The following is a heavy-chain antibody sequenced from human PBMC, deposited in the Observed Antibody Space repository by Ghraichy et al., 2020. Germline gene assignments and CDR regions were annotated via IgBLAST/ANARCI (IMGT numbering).Heavy chain of an antibody. V-gene: IGHV3-23*01. CDR2: ISSSGAGT. CDR3: AKLNTIGGWYNPY. D-gene: IGHD6-19*01. CDR1: GFSFDSYH. Sequence: GGSLRLSCVASGFSFDSYHMTWVRQAPGKGLEWVSAISSSGAGTYYSDSVRGRFTISRDNSRNTLYLQMSSLRAEDTGVYYCAKLNTIGGWYNPYWGLGTLVTVSS. J-gene: IGHJ4*02.